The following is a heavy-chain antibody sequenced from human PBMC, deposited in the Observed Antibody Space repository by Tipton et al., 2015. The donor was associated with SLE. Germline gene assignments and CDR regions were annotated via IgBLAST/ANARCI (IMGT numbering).Heavy chain of an antibody. CDR2: IYYSGST. CDR1: GGSISSHY. CDR3: ARDLSGWYDY. Sequence: LSLTCTVSGGSISSHYWSWIRQPPGKGLEWIGSIYYSGSTNYNPSLKSRVTISVDTSKNQFSLKLSSVTAADTAVYYCARDLSGWYDYWGQGTLVTVSS. D-gene: IGHD6-19*01. J-gene: IGHJ4*02. V-gene: IGHV4-59*11.